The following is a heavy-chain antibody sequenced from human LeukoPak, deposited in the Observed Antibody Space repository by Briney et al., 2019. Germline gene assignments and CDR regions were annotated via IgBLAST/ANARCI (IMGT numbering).Heavy chain of an antibody. CDR2: IYHSGST. CDR1: GGSISSSNW. CDR3: ARTLYSYGYSVDY. V-gene: IGHV4-4*02. D-gene: IGHD5-18*01. Sequence: SETLSLTCAVSGGSISSSNWWSWVRQPPGKGLEWIGEIYHSGSTNYNPSLKSRVTISVDKSKNQFSLKLSSVTAADTAVYYCARTLYSYGYSVDYWGQGTLVTVSS. J-gene: IGHJ4*02.